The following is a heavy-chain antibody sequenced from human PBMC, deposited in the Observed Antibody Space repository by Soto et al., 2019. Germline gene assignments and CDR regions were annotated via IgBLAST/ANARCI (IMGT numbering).Heavy chain of an antibody. V-gene: IGHV4-59*12. D-gene: IGHD6-19*01. Sequence: PSETLSLTCTVSGGSISSYYWSWIRQPPGKGLEWIGYIYYSGSTNYNPSLKSRVTISVDTSKNQFSLKLSSVTAADTAVYYCARGIAVAGRTYYYYGMDVWGQGTTVTVSS. CDR3: ARGIAVAGRTYYYYGMDV. J-gene: IGHJ6*02. CDR1: GGSISSYY. CDR2: IYYSGST.